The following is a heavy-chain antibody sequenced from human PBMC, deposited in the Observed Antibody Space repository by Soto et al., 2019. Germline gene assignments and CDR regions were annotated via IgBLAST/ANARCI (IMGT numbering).Heavy chain of an antibody. V-gene: IGHV3-30*18. D-gene: IGHD3-22*01. CDR1: GFTFSSYG. J-gene: IGHJ4*02. CDR3: AKGDYYDSSGRLDY. Sequence: QVQLVESGGGVVQSGRSLRLSCAASGFTFSSYGMHWVRQAPGKGLEWVAVISYDGSNKYYADSVKGRFTISRDNSKNTLYLQMNSLRAEDTAVYYCAKGDYYDSSGRLDYWGQGTLVTVSS. CDR2: ISYDGSNK.